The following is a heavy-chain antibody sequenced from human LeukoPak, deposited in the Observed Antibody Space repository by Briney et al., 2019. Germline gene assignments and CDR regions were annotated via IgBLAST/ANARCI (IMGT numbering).Heavy chain of an antibody. CDR3: ARGRDGYNRDAFDI. J-gene: IGHJ3*02. CDR2: INPRYDST. Sequence: ASVKVSCKASGYTFTRYYMHWVRQAPGQGLEWMGVINPRYDSTSYTQKFQGRVSMTRDTSTSTVYMDLSSLRSEDTAVYYCARGRDGYNRDAFDIWGQGTVVTVSS. CDR1: GYTFTRYY. V-gene: IGHV1-46*01. D-gene: IGHD5-24*01.